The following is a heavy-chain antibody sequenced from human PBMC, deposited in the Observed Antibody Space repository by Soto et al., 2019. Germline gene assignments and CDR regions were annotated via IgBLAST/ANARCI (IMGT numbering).Heavy chain of an antibody. CDR1: GFTVSSNY. Sequence: EVQLVESGGGLIKPGGSLRLSCAASGFTVSSNYMSWVRQAPGKGLEWVSVIYSGGGGSTYYADSVKGRFTISRDNCKNTLYLQMNSLRAEDTAVYYCARDEGRSAFDIWGQGTMVTVSS. J-gene: IGHJ3*02. V-gene: IGHV3-53*01. CDR2: IYSGGGGST. CDR3: ARDEGRSAFDI.